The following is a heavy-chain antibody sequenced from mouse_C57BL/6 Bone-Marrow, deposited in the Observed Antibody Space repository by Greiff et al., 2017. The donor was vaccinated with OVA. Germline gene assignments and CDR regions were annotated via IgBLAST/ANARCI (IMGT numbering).Heavy chain of an antibody. V-gene: IGHV1-9*01. D-gene: IGHD2-1*01. CDR1: GYTFTGYW. CDR2: ILPGSGST. CDR3: APRDYGNFDY. J-gene: IGHJ2*01. Sequence: VKLQESGAELMKPGASVKLSCKATGYTFTGYWIEWVKQRPGHGLEWIGEILPGSGSTNYNDKFKGKATFTADTSSNTAYMQLSSLTTEDSAIYYCAPRDYGNFDYWGQGTTLTVSS.